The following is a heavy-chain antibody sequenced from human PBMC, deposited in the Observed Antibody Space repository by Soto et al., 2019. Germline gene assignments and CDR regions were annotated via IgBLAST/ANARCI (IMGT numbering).Heavy chain of an antibody. Sequence: GGSLRLSCAASGFTSSSYSMNWVRQAPGKGLEWVSSISSSSSYIYYADSVKGRFTISRDNAKNSLYLQMNSLRAEDTAVYYCARRLMYGDYRVYYFDYWGQGTLVTVSS. V-gene: IGHV3-21*01. D-gene: IGHD4-17*01. CDR3: ARRLMYGDYRVYYFDY. CDR2: ISSSSSYI. CDR1: GFTSSSYS. J-gene: IGHJ4*02.